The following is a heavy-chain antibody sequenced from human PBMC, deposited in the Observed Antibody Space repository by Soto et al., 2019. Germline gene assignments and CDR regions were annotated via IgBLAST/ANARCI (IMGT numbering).Heavy chain of an antibody. J-gene: IGHJ3*02. CDR2: VSSTGSFI. V-gene: IGHV3-21*01. CDR3: AREANPYTTSSHAFDI. D-gene: IGHD6-6*01. CDR1: GFIFSSYS. Sequence: EVQLVESGGGLVKPGGSLRLSCAASGFIFSSYSMNWVRQAPGKGLEWISSVSSTGSFIDYTDSLKGRFTISRDNDKSSLRLQINSLRDEDTALYYCAREANPYTTSSHAFDIWGQGTMVTVSS.